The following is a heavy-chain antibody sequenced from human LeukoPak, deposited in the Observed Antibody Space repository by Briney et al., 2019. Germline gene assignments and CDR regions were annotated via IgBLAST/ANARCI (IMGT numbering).Heavy chain of an antibody. V-gene: IGHV4-39*01. CDR3: ARPRRYYYYGMDV. J-gene: IGHJ6*02. Sequence: SETLSLTCTASGGSISSGSYFWGWIRQPPGKGLEWIGSIYYSGSTYYNPSLKSRVTISVDTSKNQFSLKLSSVTAADTAVYYCARPRRYYYYGMDVWGQGTTVTVSS. CDR2: IYYSGST. CDR1: GGSISSGSYF.